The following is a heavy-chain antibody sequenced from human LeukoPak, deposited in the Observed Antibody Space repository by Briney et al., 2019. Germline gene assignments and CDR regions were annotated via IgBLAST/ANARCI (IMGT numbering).Heavy chain of an antibody. CDR3: TTSPKYSTSWYSAFTGGQNDYYYYMDV. CDR1: ASRLNNAW. CDR2: TKSKTDDETP. J-gene: IGHJ6*03. V-gene: IGHV3-15*01. Sequence: GGSLTPSWAASASRLNNAWISWVRHAPEKGIEWVGRTKSKTDDETPKNGTPVKARLTIPREDLKKRLYLQMSSMKTEDTGVYFCTTSPKYSTSWYSAFTGGQNDYYYYMDVWGKGTTVIISS. D-gene: IGHD6-13*01.